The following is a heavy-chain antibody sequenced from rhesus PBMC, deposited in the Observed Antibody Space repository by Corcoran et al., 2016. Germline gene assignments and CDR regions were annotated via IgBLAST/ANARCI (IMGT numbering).Heavy chain of an antibody. V-gene: IGHV4-99*01. D-gene: IGHD4-23*01. Sequence: QVQLQESGPGLVKPSETLSLICVVSGYSISSGYYWGWIRQPPGKGLEYIGYFSGNRENNYYNRSPKSRVTRSKDTSKNQFSLKLSSVTAADAAVYYCARHGGYSNVDYWGQGVLVTVSS. J-gene: IGHJ4*01. CDR3: ARHGGYSNVDY. CDR1: GYSISSGYY. CDR2: FSGNRENN.